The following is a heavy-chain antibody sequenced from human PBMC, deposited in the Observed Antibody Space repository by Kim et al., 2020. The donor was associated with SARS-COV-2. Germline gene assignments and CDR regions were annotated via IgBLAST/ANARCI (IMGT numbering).Heavy chain of an antibody. CDR1: GYTFTSYA. Sequence: ASVKVSCKASGYTFTSYAMNWVRQAPGQGLEWMGWINTNTGNPTYAQGFTGRFVFSLDTSVITAYLQISSLKAEDTAIYYCARDPGWLLLRGYYFDYWGQGTLVTVSS. J-gene: IGHJ4*02. CDR3: ARDPGWLLLRGYYFDY. V-gene: IGHV7-4-1*02. D-gene: IGHD3-22*01. CDR2: INTNTGNP.